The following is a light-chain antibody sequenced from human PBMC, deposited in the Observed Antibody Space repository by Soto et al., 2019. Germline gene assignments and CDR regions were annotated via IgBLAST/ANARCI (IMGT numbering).Light chain of an antibody. V-gene: IGKV1-5*01. J-gene: IGKJ2*01. Sequence: DFQMTQSPSIXSASVGDRVTITCRASQSISTWLAWYQQKPGRAPKLLIYDASSLKSGVPSRFSGSGSETEFTLTINSLQPDDFATYYCHQYDSYPYTFGQGTKVDIK. CDR2: DAS. CDR3: HQYDSYPYT. CDR1: QSISTW.